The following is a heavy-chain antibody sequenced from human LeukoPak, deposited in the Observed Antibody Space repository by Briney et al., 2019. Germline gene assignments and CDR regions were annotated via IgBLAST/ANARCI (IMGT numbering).Heavy chain of an antibody. CDR1: GFTFSSYS. CDR3: ARTWGATYYDFWSGYSGFDY. V-gene: IGHV3-21*01. Sequence: GGSLRLSCAAPGFTFSSYSMNWVRQAPGKGLEWVSSISSSSSYIYYADSVKGRFTISSDNAKNSLYLQMNSLRAEDTAVYYCARTWGATYYDFWSGYSGFDYWGQGTLVTVSS. CDR2: ISSSSSYI. D-gene: IGHD3-3*01. J-gene: IGHJ4*02.